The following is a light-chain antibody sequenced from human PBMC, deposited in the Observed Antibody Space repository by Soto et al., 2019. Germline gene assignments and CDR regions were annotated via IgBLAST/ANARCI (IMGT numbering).Light chain of an antibody. CDR1: SSDVGAFNY. Sequence: QSALTQPASVSGSPGQAITISCSGTSSDVGAFNYVSWYQQHPGKTPKLMIYDVSNRPSGVSNRFSGSKSGNTASLTISGLRAEDEADYYCNSYTSNNTYVFRPGTKLTVL. V-gene: IGLV2-14*03. J-gene: IGLJ1*01. CDR2: DVS. CDR3: NSYTSNNTYV.